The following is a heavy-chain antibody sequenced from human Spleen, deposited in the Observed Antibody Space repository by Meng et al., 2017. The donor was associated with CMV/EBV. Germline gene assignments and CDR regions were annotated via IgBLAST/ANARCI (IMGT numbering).Heavy chain of an antibody. CDR3: ARDWPIVVVPAAIKSPQYYYGMDV. CDR2: INPNSGGT. J-gene: IGHJ6*02. D-gene: IGHD2-2*01. Sequence: ASVKVSCKASEYTFTAHYFHWVRQAPGQGLEWMGWINPNSGGTNYAQKFQGRVTMTRDTSISTAYMELSRLRSDDTAVYYCARDWPIVVVPAAIKSPQYYYGMDVWGQGTTVTVSS. CDR1: EYTFTAHY. V-gene: IGHV1-2*02.